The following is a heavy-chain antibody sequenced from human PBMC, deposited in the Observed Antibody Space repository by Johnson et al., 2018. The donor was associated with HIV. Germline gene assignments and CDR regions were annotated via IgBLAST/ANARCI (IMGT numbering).Heavy chain of an antibody. V-gene: IGHV3-30-3*01. Sequence: VQLVESGGGVVQPGRSLRLSCAASGFTFSSYALHWVRQAPGKGLEWVAVLSYDGSNKFYIDSVKGRFSISRDNSKNTLYVQMNSLRTEDTAVYYCARERGYYGNPAFDIWGQGTMVTVSS. J-gene: IGHJ3*02. CDR2: LSYDGSNK. CDR1: GFTFSSYA. CDR3: ARERGYYGNPAFDI. D-gene: IGHD4-11*01.